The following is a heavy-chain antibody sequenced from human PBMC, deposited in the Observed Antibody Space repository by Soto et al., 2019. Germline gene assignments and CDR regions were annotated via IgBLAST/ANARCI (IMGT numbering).Heavy chain of an antibody. CDR3: AKDGWFREYCVDY. CDR1: GFTFSSYG. CDR2: ISYDGSNI. D-gene: IGHD3-10*01. J-gene: IGHJ4*02. Sequence: QVQLVESGGGVVQPGRSLRLSCAASGFTFSSYGMHWVRQAPGKGLEWVAVISYDGSNIHYAVSVKGRFTISRDNSKNTLYLQMNSLRAEDTAVYYCAKDGWFREYCVDYWGQGTVVTVSS. V-gene: IGHV3-30*18.